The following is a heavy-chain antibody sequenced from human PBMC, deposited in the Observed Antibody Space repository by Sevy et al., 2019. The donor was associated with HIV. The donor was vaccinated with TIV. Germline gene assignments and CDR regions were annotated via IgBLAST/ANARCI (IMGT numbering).Heavy chain of an antibody. CDR1: GFSFADYA. CDR2: ISWNSGSI. J-gene: IGHJ5*02. Sequence: GGSLRLSCAASGFSFADYAMHWVRQAPGKGLQWVSGISWNSGSIDYADSVKGRFTISRDNAKNSLYLQMNSLRAEDTALYYCAKDSSSWYGGGNWFAPWGQGTLVTVSS. CDR3: AKDSSSWYGGGNWFAP. D-gene: IGHD6-13*01. V-gene: IGHV3-9*01.